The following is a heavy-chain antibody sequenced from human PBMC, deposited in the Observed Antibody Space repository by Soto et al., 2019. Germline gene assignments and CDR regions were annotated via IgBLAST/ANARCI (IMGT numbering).Heavy chain of an antibody. CDR3: AKDMYYYGSGSNYQYYYYYYGMDV. D-gene: IGHD3-10*01. CDR1: GFTFDDYT. J-gene: IGHJ6*02. V-gene: IGHV3-43*01. Sequence: GGSLRLSCAASGFTFDDYTMHWVRQAPGKGLEWVSLISWDGGSTYYADSVKGRFTISRDNSKNSLYLQMNSLRTEDTALYYCAKDMYYYGSGSNYQYYYYYYGMDVWGQGTTVTVSS. CDR2: ISWDGGST.